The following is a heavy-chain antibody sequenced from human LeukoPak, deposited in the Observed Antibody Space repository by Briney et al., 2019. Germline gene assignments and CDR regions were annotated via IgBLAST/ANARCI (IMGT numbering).Heavy chain of an antibody. V-gene: IGHV4-39*01. J-gene: IGHJ4*02. CDR1: SGSISSSSYY. D-gene: IGHD3-22*01. Sequence: PSETLSLTCTVSSGSISSSSYYWGWIRQPPGKGLEWIGSIYYSGSAYYNPSLKSRVTMSVDTSKNQFSLKLSSVTAADTAVYYCARPGSSGYPYSYFDYWGQGTLVTVSS. CDR3: ARPGSSGYPYSYFDY. CDR2: IYYSGSA.